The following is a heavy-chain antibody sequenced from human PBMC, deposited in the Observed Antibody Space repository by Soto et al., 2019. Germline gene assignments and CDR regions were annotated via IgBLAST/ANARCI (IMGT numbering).Heavy chain of an antibody. D-gene: IGHD3-10*01. Sequence: SETLSLTCAVYGGSFSGYYWSWIRQPPGKGLEWIGEINHSGSTNYNPSLKSRVTISVDTSKNQFSLKLSSVTAADTAVYYCARGRVVRGVIIMYYYGQDVWGQGTTDTVSS. CDR3: ARGRVVRGVIIMYYYGQDV. CDR2: INHSGST. CDR1: GGSFSGYY. J-gene: IGHJ6*02. V-gene: IGHV4-34*01.